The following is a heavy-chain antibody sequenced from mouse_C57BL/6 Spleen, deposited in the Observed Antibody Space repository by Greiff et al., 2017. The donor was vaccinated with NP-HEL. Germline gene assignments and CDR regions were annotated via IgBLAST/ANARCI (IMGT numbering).Heavy chain of an antibody. V-gene: IGHV1-52*01. CDR2: IDPSDSET. CDR3: ARGMAHYAMDY. J-gene: IGHJ4*01. D-gene: IGHD2-3*01. CDR1: GYTFTSYW. Sequence: QVQLQQPGAELVRPGSSVKLSCKASGYTFTSYWMHWVKQRPIQGLEWIGNIDPSDSETHYNQKFKDKATLTVDKSSSTAYMQLSSLTSEDSAVYYCARGMAHYAMDYWGQGTSVTVSS.